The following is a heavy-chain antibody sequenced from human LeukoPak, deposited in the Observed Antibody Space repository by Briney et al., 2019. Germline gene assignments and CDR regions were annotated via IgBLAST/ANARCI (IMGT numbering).Heavy chain of an antibody. CDR1: GASISSGSYY. D-gene: IGHD1-26*01. J-gene: IGHJ1*01. CDR2: IYYRGST. Sequence: PSETLSLTCTVSGASISSGSYYWGWIRQPPGKGLEWIASIYYRGSTYDNPSLKSRVTISLDTSKNQFSLKLSSVTAADTAVYYCARLPIMVGAPRHFQDWGQGTLVIVSS. V-gene: IGHV4-39*01. CDR3: ARLPIMVGAPRHFQD.